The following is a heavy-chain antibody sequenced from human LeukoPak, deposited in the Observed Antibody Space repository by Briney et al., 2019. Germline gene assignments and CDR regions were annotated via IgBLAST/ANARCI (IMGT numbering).Heavy chain of an antibody. Sequence: ASVKVSCKASGYTFTGYYMHWVRQAPGQGLEWMGWINPNSGGTNYAQKFQGWVTMTRDTSISTAYMELSRLRSDDTAVYYCARAPLVRGVPDAFDIWGQGTMVTVSS. CDR2: INPNSGGT. CDR3: ARAPLVRGVPDAFDI. V-gene: IGHV1-2*04. J-gene: IGHJ3*02. CDR1: GYTFTGYY. D-gene: IGHD3-10*01.